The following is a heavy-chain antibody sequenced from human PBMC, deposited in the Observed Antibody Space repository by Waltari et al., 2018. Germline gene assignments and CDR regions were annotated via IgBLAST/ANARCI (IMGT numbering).Heavy chain of an antibody. CDR3: ARVRGRTIQHYFDY. CDR1: GGSFSGYY. CDR2: INHSGST. D-gene: IGHD1-26*01. J-gene: IGHJ4*02. Sequence: QVQLQQWGAGLLKPSETLSLTCAVYGGSFSGYYWSWIRQPPGKGLEWIGEINHSGSTNYNPSLKSRVTISVDTSKNQFSLKLSSVTAADTAVYYCARVRGRTIQHYFDYWGQGTLVTVSS. V-gene: IGHV4-34*01.